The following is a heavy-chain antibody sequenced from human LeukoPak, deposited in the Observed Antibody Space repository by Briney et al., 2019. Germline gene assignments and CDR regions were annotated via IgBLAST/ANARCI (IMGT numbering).Heavy chain of an antibody. CDR1: GGTFSSYA. CDR2: IIPILGIA. CDR3: ARAEVYDAFDI. J-gene: IGHJ3*02. D-gene: IGHD2-8*01. V-gene: IGHV1-69*04. Sequence: ASVKVSCRASGGTFSSYAISWVRQAPGQGLEWMGRIIPILGIANYAQKFQGRVTITADKSTSTAYMELSNLRSEDTAVYYCARAEVYDAFDIWGQGTMVTVSS.